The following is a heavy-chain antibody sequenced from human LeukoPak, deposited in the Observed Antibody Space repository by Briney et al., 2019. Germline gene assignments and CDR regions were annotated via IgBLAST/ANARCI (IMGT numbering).Heavy chain of an antibody. CDR1: GGSISFHY. J-gene: IGHJ2*01. Sequence: PSETLSLTCTVSGGSISFHYWSWIRQPPGKGLEWIGYIHLSGSTYYDPSLRSRVTISGDTSKNQFSLRLNSVTAADTAVYYCARGGVWCFDLWGRGTLVTVSS. CDR2: IHLSGST. D-gene: IGHD3-16*01. V-gene: IGHV4-59*11. CDR3: ARGGVWCFDL.